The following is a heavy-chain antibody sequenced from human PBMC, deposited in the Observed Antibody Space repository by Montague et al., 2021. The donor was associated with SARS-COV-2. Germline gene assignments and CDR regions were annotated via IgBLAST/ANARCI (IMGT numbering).Heavy chain of an antibody. Sequence: SETLSLTCTVSGDSISSGYYWGWMRQPPGRGLEGMGSIYHSGSTYYNPSLKNRGTISVDTSKNQFSLKLISLTAADTAVYYCARDVRYYVFLSGGAKTSLDYWGQGTPGTDSS. D-gene: IGHD3-3*01. CDR2: IYHSGST. CDR1: GDSISSGYY. CDR3: ARDVRYYVFLSGGAKTSLDY. V-gene: IGHV4-38-2*02. J-gene: IGHJ4*02.